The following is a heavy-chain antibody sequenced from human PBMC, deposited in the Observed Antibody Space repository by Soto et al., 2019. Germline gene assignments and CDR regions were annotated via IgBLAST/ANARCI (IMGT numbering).Heavy chain of an antibody. D-gene: IGHD6-13*01. J-gene: IGHJ5*02. V-gene: IGHV3-23*01. CDR2: ISGGGGST. CDR3: AKEMGQQLVNWFDP. CDR1: GFTFSSYA. Sequence: GGSMRLSCAASGFTFSSYAMSWVRQAPGKGLEWVSAISGGGGSTYYADSVKGRFTISRDNSKNTLYLQMNSLRAEDTAVYYCAKEMGQQLVNWFDPWGQGTLVTVSS.